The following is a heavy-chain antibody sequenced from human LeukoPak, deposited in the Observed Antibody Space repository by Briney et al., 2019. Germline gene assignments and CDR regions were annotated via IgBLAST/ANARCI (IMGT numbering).Heavy chain of an antibody. CDR3: ARGPRYGESGYDLGPY. CDR1: GYTFTGYY. V-gene: IGHV1-2*02. J-gene: IGHJ4*02. Sequence: ASVKVSCKASGYTFTGYYMHWVRQAPGQGLDWLGWINPNSGGSHYARRFQGRVTMTSDTSINTGYMELTSLTTDDTAVYYCARGPRYGESGYDLGPYWGQGTLVTVSS. CDR2: INPNSGGS. D-gene: IGHD5-12*01.